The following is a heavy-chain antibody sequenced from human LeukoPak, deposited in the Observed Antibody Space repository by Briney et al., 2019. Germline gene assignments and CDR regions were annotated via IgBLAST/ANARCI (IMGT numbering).Heavy chain of an antibody. Sequence: APVKVSCKASGYTFTSYAMNWVRQAPGQGLEWVGWINTNTGNPTYAQGFTGRFVFSLDTSVSTAFLQISSLKAEDTGVYYCARGASTYYFDSSGHRIVDYWGQGTLVTVSS. D-gene: IGHD3-22*01. CDR2: INTNTGNP. CDR3: ARGASTYYFDSSGHRIVDY. J-gene: IGHJ4*02. V-gene: IGHV7-4-1*02. CDR1: GYTFTSYA.